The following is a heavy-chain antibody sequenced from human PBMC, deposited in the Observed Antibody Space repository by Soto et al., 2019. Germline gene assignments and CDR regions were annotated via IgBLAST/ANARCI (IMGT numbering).Heavy chain of an antibody. Sequence: PGGSLRLSCAASGFTFDNFGMSWVRQAPGKELEWVSALSDSGDRTFYADSVKGRFTISRDNSKNMLYLQMDSLRVEDTAIYYCATIITVVRRLITTYYHFDSWGQGTLVTVSS. CDR2: LSDSGDRT. V-gene: IGHV3-23*01. J-gene: IGHJ4*02. CDR3: ATIITVVRRLITTYYHFDS. CDR1: GFTFDNFG. D-gene: IGHD3-10*01.